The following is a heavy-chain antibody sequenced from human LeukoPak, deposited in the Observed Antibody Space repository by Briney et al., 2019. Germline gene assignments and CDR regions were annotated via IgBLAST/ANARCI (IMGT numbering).Heavy chain of an antibody. CDR2: ISGSGGST. D-gene: IGHD5-12*01. Sequence: HAGGSLRLSCAASGFTFSSYAMSWVRQAPGKGLEWVSAISGSGGSTYYADSVKGRFTISRDNSKNTLYLQMNSPRAEDTAVYYCAKEEDSGYDAYFDYWGQGTLVTVSS. J-gene: IGHJ4*02. V-gene: IGHV3-23*01. CDR3: AKEEDSGYDAYFDY. CDR1: GFTFSSYA.